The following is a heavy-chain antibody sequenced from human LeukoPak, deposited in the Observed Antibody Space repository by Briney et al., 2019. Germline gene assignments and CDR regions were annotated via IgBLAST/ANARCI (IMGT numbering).Heavy chain of an antibody. Sequence: SETLSLTCAVYGGSFSGDYWSWIRQPPGKGLEWIGEINHSGSTNYNPSLKSRVTISVDTSKNQFSLKLSSVTAADTAVYYCARGITYYFDYWGQGTLVTVSS. V-gene: IGHV4-34*01. CDR1: GGSFSGDY. J-gene: IGHJ4*02. D-gene: IGHD5-24*01. CDR2: INHSGST. CDR3: ARGITYYFDY.